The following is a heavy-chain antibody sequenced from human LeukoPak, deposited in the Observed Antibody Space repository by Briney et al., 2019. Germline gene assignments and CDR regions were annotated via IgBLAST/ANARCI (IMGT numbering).Heavy chain of an antibody. D-gene: IGHD2-21*01. J-gene: IGHJ4*02. Sequence: PGGSLRLSCAASGFTFDDYAMHWVRQAPGKGLEWVSLISGDGGSTYYADSVKGRFTISRDNAKNSLYLQMNSLRAEDTAVYYCARDCGGDCYFGYWGQGTLVTVSS. CDR2: ISGDGGST. V-gene: IGHV3-43*02. CDR1: GFTFDDYA. CDR3: ARDCGGDCYFGY.